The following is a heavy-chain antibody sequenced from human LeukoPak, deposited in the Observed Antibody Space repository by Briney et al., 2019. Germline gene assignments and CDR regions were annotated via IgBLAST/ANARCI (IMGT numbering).Heavy chain of an antibody. D-gene: IGHD4-23*01. CDR3: ASSKMTTVVKVRPAFSTPVFDY. V-gene: IGHV3-53*01. J-gene: IGHJ4*02. CDR2: IYSGGST. CDR1: GFIDSSNY. Sequence: PGGALRLCCSSPGFIDSSNYMSSGRQAPGKGLERVSVIYSGGSTSYADSVKGRFTISRDNSKNTLYLQMNSLGAEDTAVYYCASSKMTTVVKVRPAFSTPVFDYWGQGTLVTVSS.